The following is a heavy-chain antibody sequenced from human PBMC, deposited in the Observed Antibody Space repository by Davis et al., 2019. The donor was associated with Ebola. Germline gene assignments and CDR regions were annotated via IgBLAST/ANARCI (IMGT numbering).Heavy chain of an antibody. CDR2: IIPIFGTA. D-gene: IGHD5-18*01. CDR1: GYTFTSYG. CDR3: ARAGTAMVKHGMDV. V-gene: IGHV1-69*13. Sequence: SVKVSCKASGYTFTSYGISWVRQAPGQGLEWMGGIIPIFGTANYAQKFQGRVTITADESTSTAYMELSSLRSEDTAVYYCARAGTAMVKHGMDVWGQGTTVTVSS. J-gene: IGHJ6*02.